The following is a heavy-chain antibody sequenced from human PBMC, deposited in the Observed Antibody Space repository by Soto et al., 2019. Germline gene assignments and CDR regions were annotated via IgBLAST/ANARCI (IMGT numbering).Heavy chain of an antibody. CDR2: MNEDGNQK. CDR1: GFSFSHYW. D-gene: IGHD6-13*01. V-gene: IGHV3-7*01. Sequence: GGSLRLSCAASGFSFSHYWMAWARQAPGKRPEWVANMNEDGNQKYYVDSVKGRFAISRDNAKNSLYLQMNSLTIEDTAIYYCVRDLGSSDLDPWGQGTLVTVSS. J-gene: IGHJ5*02. CDR3: VRDLGSSDLDP.